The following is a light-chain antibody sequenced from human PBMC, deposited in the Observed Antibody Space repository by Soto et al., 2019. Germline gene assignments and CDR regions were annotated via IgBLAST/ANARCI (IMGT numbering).Light chain of an antibody. CDR1: QSVASGY. CDR3: QHYSSSRT. Sequence: EIVLTQSPGTLSLSPGERATLSCRATQSVASGYFAWYQQKPGQAPRLLIYGASTRATGIPDRFSGSGSGTDFTLTISRLEPEDFAVYYCQHYSSSRTFGQGTKVEIK. V-gene: IGKV3-20*01. CDR2: GAS. J-gene: IGKJ1*01.